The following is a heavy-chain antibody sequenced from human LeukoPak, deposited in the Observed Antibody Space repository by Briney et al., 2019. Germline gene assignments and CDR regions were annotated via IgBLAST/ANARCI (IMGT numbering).Heavy chain of an antibody. J-gene: IGHJ3*02. CDR2: IYYSRTT. CDR3: ARDMESGSTRGRAFNI. V-gene: IGHV4-59*01. D-gene: IGHD1-26*01. CDR1: GGSISSYY. Sequence: PSETLSLTCTVSGGSISSYYWSWIRQPPGKGLEWIGPIYYSRTTNYNPSLKTRVSISVDTSKNQFSLKLSSVAAADTAMYFCARDMESGSTRGRAFNIWGQGTMVTVSS.